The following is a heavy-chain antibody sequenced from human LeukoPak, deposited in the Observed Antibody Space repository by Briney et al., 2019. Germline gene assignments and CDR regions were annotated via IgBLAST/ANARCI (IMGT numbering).Heavy chain of an antibody. CDR3: ARGGDNSYFDY. V-gene: IGHV1-46*01. D-gene: IGHD4-23*01. J-gene: IGHJ4*02. Sequence: GASDKVSCKASGYTFISYYLHWVRQAPGQGLAWMEIINPGGGSTTYAQKFQGRVTMTRDTSTSTVYMELSSLRSEDTAIYCCARGGDNSYFDYWGQGTLVTVSS. CDR2: INPGGGST. CDR1: GYTFISYY.